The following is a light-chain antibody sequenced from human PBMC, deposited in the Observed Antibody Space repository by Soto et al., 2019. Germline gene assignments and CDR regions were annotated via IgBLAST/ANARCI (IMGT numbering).Light chain of an antibody. Sequence: DIQMTQSPSTRSASIGDRVTITCGASQSISSWLAWYQQKPGKAPKLLIYKASSLESGVPSRVSGSGSGTEFTLTISSLQPDDFGTYYCQQYNSHRRTFGQGTKVDIK. V-gene: IGKV1-5*03. CDR2: KAS. J-gene: IGKJ1*01. CDR3: QQYNSHRRT. CDR1: QSISSW.